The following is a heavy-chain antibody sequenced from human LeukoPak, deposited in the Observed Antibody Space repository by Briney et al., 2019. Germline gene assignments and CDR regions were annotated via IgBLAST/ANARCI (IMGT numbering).Heavy chain of an antibody. Sequence: GATVKVSCKASGYTFTSYDINWVRQATGQGLEWMGWMNPNSGNTGYAQKFQGRVTITRNTSISTAYMELSSLRSEDTAVYYCARGGGYCSSTSCYARLDYWGQGTLVTVSS. J-gene: IGHJ4*02. D-gene: IGHD2-2*01. CDR3: ARGGGYCSSTSCYARLDY. V-gene: IGHV1-8*03. CDR1: GYTFTSYD. CDR2: MNPNSGNT.